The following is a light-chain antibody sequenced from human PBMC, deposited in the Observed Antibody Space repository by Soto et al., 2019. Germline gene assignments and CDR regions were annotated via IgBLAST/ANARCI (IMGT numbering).Light chain of an antibody. Sequence: IVMTQSPATLSVSPGERATLSCRASQSVSSNLAWYQQKPGQAPRLLIYGASTRATGIPARFSGSGSGTEFTLTISSLQSADFAVYYFQQYNNGPFTFGPGTKVDIK. CDR1: QSVSSN. J-gene: IGKJ3*01. V-gene: IGKV3-15*01. CDR2: GAS. CDR3: QQYNNGPFT.